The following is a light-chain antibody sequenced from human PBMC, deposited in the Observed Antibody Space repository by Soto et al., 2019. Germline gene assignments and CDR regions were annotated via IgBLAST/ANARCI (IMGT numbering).Light chain of an antibody. CDR2: WAS. Sequence: DIVMTQSPDSLAVSLGERATINCKSSQSVLYSSNNKNYLAWYQQKPGQPPKLLIYWASTRKSGDPDRFSGSGSGKDFTLIISRLQAEDVAVYYCQQYYSTHTFGQGTRLEIK. CDR1: QSVLYSSNNKNY. J-gene: IGKJ5*01. V-gene: IGKV4-1*01. CDR3: QQYYSTHT.